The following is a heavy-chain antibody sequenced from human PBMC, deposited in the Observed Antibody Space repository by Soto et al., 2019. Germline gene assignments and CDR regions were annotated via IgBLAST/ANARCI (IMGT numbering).Heavy chain of an antibody. J-gene: IGHJ5*02. CDR1: GYTFTSYD. CDR3: ARGYGYGDYPYNWFDP. V-gene: IGHV1-8*01. D-gene: IGHD4-17*01. CDR2: MNPNSGNT. Sequence: QVQLVQSGAEVKKPGASVKVSCKASGYTFTSYDINWVRQATEQGLEWMGWMNPNSGNTGYAQKFQGRVTMTRNTSISTAYMELSSLRSEDTAVYYCARGYGYGDYPYNWFDPWGQGTLVTVSS.